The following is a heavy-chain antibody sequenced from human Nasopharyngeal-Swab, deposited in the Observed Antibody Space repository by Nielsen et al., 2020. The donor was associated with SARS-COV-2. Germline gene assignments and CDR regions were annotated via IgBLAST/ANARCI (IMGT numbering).Heavy chain of an antibody. J-gene: IGHJ5*01. CDR1: GFTVSSNY. V-gene: IGHV3-53*05. CDR2: IYSGGST. D-gene: IGHD5-24*01. CDR3: VKGHNYGINWFNS. Sequence: GESLKISCAASGFTVSSNYMSWVRQAPGKGLEWVSVIYSGGSTYYADSVKGRFTISRDNSKNMVHLQMSSPGPEDTAVYYCVKGHNYGINWFNSWGQGTLVTVSS.